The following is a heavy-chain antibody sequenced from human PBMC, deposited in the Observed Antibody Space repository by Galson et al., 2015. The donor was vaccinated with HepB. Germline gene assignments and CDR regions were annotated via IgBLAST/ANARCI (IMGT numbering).Heavy chain of an antibody. Sequence: SLRLSCAASGFSFSDFSMNWVRQAPGKGLEWVSSISSGSGYIFYADSVKGRFTISRDNAKNSLYLQMNSLRVDDTAVYYCASPSDEFSNWYYYDYWGQGALVTVSS. CDR3: ASPSDEFSNWYYYDY. D-gene: IGHD3-10*01. CDR2: ISSGSGYI. V-gene: IGHV3-21*01. J-gene: IGHJ4*02. CDR1: GFSFSDFS.